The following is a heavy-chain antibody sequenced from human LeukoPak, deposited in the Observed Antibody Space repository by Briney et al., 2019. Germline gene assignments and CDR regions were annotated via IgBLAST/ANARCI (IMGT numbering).Heavy chain of an antibody. V-gene: IGHV4-4*07. CDR3: ARVSGMAGKLELPAYYYYYYMDV. Sequence: SETLSVTCTVSGGSISSYYWSWIRQPAGKGLEWIGRIYTSGITNYNPSLKSRVTMSVDTSKNQFSLKLSSVTAADTAVYYCARVSGMAGKLELPAYYYYYYMDVWGKGTTVTVSS. D-gene: IGHD1-7*01. CDR1: GGSISSYY. J-gene: IGHJ6*03. CDR2: IYTSGIT.